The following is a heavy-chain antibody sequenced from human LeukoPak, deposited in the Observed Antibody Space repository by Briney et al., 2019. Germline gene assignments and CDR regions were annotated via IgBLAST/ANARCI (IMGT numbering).Heavy chain of an antibody. CDR3: ARAAPEIVYGSGSYQYYFDY. CDR2: IYSGGST. V-gene: IGHV3-66*01. CDR1: GFTVSSNY. D-gene: IGHD3-10*01. Sequence: PGGSLRLSCAASGFTVSSNYMSWVRQAPGKGLEWVSVIYSGGSTYYADSVKGRFTISRDNSKNTLYLQMNSLRAEDTAVYYCARAAPEIVYGSGSYQYYFDYWGQGTLVTVSS. J-gene: IGHJ4*02.